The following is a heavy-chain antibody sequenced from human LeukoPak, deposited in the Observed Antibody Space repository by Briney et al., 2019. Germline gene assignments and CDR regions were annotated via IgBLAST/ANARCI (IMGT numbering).Heavy chain of an antibody. V-gene: IGHV3-21*01. CDR1: GFTFSSYS. Sequence: GGSLRLSCAASGFTFSSYSMNWVRQAPGKGPEWVSSISSSSSYIYYADSVKGRFTISRDNAKNSLYLQMNSLRAEDTAVYYCARDYRADTIFGVAGNWFDPWGQGTLVTVSS. J-gene: IGHJ5*02. CDR2: ISSSSSYI. D-gene: IGHD3-3*01. CDR3: ARDYRADTIFGVAGNWFDP.